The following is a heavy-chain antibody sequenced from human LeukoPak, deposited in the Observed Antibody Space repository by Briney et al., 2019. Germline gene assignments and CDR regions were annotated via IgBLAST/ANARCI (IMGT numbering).Heavy chain of an antibody. Sequence: GSSVKVSCKASGGTFSSYAISWVRQAPGQGLEWMGRIIPILGIANYAQKFQGRVTITADKSTSTAYMELSSLRSEDTAVYYCARQWGAFSSDYYFDYWGQGTLVTVSS. CDR2: IIPILGIA. J-gene: IGHJ4*02. CDR1: GGTFSSYA. D-gene: IGHD6-19*01. V-gene: IGHV1-69*04. CDR3: ARQWGAFSSDYYFDY.